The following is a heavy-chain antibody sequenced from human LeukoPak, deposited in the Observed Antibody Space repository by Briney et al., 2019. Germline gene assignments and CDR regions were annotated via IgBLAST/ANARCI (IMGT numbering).Heavy chain of an antibody. CDR3: ARGYRAVAGTPLIGLDY. V-gene: IGHV1-69*05. CDR1: GGTFSSYA. Sequence: SVKVSCKASGGTFSSYAISWVRQAPGQGLEWMGRIIPIFGTANYAQKFQGRVTITTDESTGTAYMELSSLRSEDTAVYYCARGYRAVAGTPLIGLDYWGQGTLVTVSS. J-gene: IGHJ4*02. D-gene: IGHD6-19*01. CDR2: IIPIFGTA.